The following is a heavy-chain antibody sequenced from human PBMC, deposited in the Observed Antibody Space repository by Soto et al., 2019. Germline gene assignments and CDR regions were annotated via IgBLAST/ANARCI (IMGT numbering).Heavy chain of an antibody. CDR2: IKQDGSEK. Sequence: VGSLRLSCPASGFTFSSYWMSCVRQAPGKGLEWVANIKQDGSEKYYVDSVKGRFTISRDNAKNSLYLQMNSLRAEDTAVYYCARVGGLKYDFWSGTEDVWGKGTTVTVSS. D-gene: IGHD3-3*01. CDR1: GFTFSSYW. V-gene: IGHV3-7*01. J-gene: IGHJ6*04. CDR3: ARVGGLKYDFWSGTEDV.